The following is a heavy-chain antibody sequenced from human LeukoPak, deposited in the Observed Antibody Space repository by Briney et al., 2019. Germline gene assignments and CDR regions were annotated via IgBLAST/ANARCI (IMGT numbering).Heavy chain of an antibody. CDR3: AKDPTTVTRGYFDD. J-gene: IGHJ4*02. V-gene: IGHV3-23*01. CDR2: ISDGGGTS. D-gene: IGHD4-17*01. Sequence: PGGSLRLSCAASGFTFSSYAMSWVRQAPGKGLEWVSAISDGGGTSYSADSVTGRFTISRDNSKNTLYLQMNSLRAEDTAVYYCAKDPTTVTRGYFDDWGQGTLVTVSS. CDR1: GFTFSSYA.